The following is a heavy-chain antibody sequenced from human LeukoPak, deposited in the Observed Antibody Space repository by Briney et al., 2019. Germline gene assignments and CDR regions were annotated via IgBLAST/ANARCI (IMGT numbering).Heavy chain of an antibody. J-gene: IGHJ4*02. V-gene: IGHV4-61*02. D-gene: IGHD2-8*02. Sequence: SETLSLTCTVSGGSISSGSYYWSWIRQPAGKGLEWIGRIYTSGSTNYNPSLKSRVTISADTSKNQFSLKLSSVTAADTAVYYCARENGGGVVDYWGQGTLVTVSS. CDR3: ARENGGGVVDY. CDR2: IYTSGST. CDR1: GGSISSGSYY.